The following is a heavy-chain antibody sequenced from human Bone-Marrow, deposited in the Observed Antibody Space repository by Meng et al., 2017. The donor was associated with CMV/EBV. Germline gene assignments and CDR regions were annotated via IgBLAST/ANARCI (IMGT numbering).Heavy chain of an antibody. CDR3: AKSTGTTYYYGMDV. Sequence: GGSLRLSCAASGFTFSSYAMSWVRQAPGKGLEWVSVIYSGGSSTYYADSVKGRFTISRDNAKNSLFLQMNSLRAEDTALYYCAKSTGTTYYYGMDVWGQGTTVTVSS. CDR2: IYSGGSST. J-gene: IGHJ6*02. CDR1: GFTFSSYA. V-gene: IGHV3-23*03. D-gene: IGHD1-7*01.